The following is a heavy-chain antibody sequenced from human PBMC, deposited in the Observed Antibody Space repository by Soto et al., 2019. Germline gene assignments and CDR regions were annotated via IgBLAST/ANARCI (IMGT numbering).Heavy chain of an antibody. CDR2: INHSGST. CDR1: GGSFSGYY. D-gene: IGHD6-13*01. V-gene: IGHV4-34*01. CDR3: ARRSGGIAAAVLHRWFDP. Sequence: PSETLSLTCAVYGGSFSGYYWSWIRQPPGKGLEWIGEINHSGSTNYNPSLKSRVTISVDTSKNQFSLKLSSVTAADTAVYYCARRSGGIAAAVLHRWFDPWGQGTLVTVSS. J-gene: IGHJ5*02.